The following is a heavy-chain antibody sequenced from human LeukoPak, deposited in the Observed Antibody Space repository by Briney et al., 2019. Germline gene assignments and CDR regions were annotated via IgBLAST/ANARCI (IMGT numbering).Heavy chain of an antibody. D-gene: IGHD3-16*01. CDR3: ARTRNGGTNAFDI. J-gene: IGHJ3*02. CDR2: ISSSSSYI. Sequence: GGSLRLSCAASGFTFSSYSMNWVRQAPGKGLEWVSSISSSSSYIYYADSVKGRFTISRDNAKNSLYLQMNSLRAEDTAVYYCARTRNGGTNAFDIWGQGTMVFVSS. V-gene: IGHV3-21*01. CDR1: GFTFSSYS.